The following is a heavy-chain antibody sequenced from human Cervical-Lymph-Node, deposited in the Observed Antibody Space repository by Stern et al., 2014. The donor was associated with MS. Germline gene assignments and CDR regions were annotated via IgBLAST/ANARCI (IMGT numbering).Heavy chain of an antibody. D-gene: IGHD6-19*01. V-gene: IGHV4-61*02. CDR3: ARAHLSGWFYFDY. Sequence: QVQLQESGPGLVKPSQTLSLTCTVSGGSISSGSYYWSWIRQPAGKGLEWIGRIYTSGSTNYNPSLKSRVTISVDTSKTQFSLKLSSVTAADTAVYYCARAHLSGWFYFDYWGQGTLVTVSS. CDR1: GGSISSGSYY. J-gene: IGHJ4*02. CDR2: IYTSGST.